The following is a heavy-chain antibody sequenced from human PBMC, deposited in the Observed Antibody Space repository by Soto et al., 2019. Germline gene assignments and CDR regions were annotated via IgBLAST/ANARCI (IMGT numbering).Heavy chain of an antibody. CDR2: ISGYNGQT. CDR1: AYTFTTYG. Sequence: QVQLVQSGPEVKKPGASVKVSCKASAYTFTTYGIIWMRQAPGQGLEWMGWISGYNGQTNYAQKFRGRVTITTDTSTSTAYRELASPRSDDTAMYYSARDGRKELWVEGLNAMDVWGQGTTVTVSS. D-gene: IGHD5-18*01. V-gene: IGHV1-18*01. J-gene: IGHJ6*02. CDR3: ARDGRKELWVEGLNAMDV.